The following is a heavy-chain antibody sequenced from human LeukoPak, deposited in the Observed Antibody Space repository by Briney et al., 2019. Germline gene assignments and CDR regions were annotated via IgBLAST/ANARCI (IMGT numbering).Heavy chain of an antibody. CDR3: ARMYCSRGSCYPVFYYFAMDV. CDR1: GYTFTMNG. D-gene: IGHD2-15*01. V-gene: IGHV1-18*01. J-gene: IGHJ6*02. CDR2: ISSYNGKT. Sequence: ASVKVSCKASGYTFTMNGISWVRQAPGQGLEWMGWISSYNGKTNYAQRLQGRVTMTTDTSTSTAYMELRSLRSDDTAVDYCARMYCSRGSCYPVFYYFAMDVWGQGTTVTVSS.